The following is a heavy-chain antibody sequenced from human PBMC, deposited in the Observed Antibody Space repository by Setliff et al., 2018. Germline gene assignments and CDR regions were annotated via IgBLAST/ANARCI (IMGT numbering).Heavy chain of an antibody. D-gene: IGHD2-2*01. CDR1: GYIFTNYV. Sequence: GASVKVSCKASGYIFTNYVIQWVRQAPGQGLEWMGWIGAYTGNTNYAQKFQGRVTMTTDTSTSTAYMELRSLRSDDTAVYYCSRLVRYCTTTSCQRLSGDEYWGQGTLVTVSS. CDR3: SRLVRYCTTTSCQRLSGDEY. V-gene: IGHV1-18*01. CDR2: IGAYTGNT. J-gene: IGHJ4*02.